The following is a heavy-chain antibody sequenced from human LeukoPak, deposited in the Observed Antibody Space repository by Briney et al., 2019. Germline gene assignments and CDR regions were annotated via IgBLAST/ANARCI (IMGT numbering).Heavy chain of an antibody. CDR1: GFTFSSFW. CDR3: ARCRDGYKHFDY. Sequence: GGSLRLSCAASGFTFSSFWMSWVRQTPGKGLEWVANIKEDGSEKYYVDSVKGRFTISRDNAKNSVYLQMNSLRAEDTAVYYCARCRDGYKHFDYWGQGTLVTVS. CDR2: IKEDGSEK. V-gene: IGHV3-7*01. D-gene: IGHD5-24*01. J-gene: IGHJ4*02.